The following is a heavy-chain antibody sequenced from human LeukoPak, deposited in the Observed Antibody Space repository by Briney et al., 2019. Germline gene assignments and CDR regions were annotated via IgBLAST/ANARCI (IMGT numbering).Heavy chain of an antibody. Sequence: PGGSLRLSCAASGFTFSSYGMHWVRQAPGKGLEWVAVISYDGSNKYYADSVKGRFTISRDNSKNTLYLQMNSLRAEDTAVYYCAKDFLNQWELPEGLFDYWGQGTLVTVSS. J-gene: IGHJ4*02. D-gene: IGHD1-26*01. V-gene: IGHV3-30*18. CDR3: AKDFLNQWELPEGLFDY. CDR1: GFTFSSYG. CDR2: ISYDGSNK.